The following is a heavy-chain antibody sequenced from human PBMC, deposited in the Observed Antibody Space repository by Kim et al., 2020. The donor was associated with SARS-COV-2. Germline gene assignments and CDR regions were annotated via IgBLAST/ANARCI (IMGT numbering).Heavy chain of an antibody. CDR1: GYSFTSYW. Sequence: GESLKISCKGSGYSFTSYWIGWVRQMPGKGLEWMGIIYPGDSDTRYSPSFQGQVTISADKSISTAYLQWSSLKASDTAMYYCARQSPGYSSSWYWSPKSYYYYYGMDVWGQGTTVTVSS. J-gene: IGHJ6*02. V-gene: IGHV5-51*01. D-gene: IGHD6-13*01. CDR2: IYPGDSDT. CDR3: ARQSPGYSSSWYWSPKSYYYYYGMDV.